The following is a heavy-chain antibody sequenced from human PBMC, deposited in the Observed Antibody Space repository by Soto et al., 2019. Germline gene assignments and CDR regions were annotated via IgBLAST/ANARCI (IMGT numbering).Heavy chain of an antibody. D-gene: IGHD2-15*01. Sequence: QPGGSLRLSCAASGFTFSTYTMHWVRQDPGKGLERVSLISYDGNTKYYADCVKGRFTISRDNSKNTVYLQMNSLRSYDTAMYYCARDGYCSGGSCLDGMDIWGQGTTVTVS. J-gene: IGHJ6*02. CDR2: ISYDGNTK. CDR3: ARDGYCSGGSCLDGMDI. CDR1: GFTFSTYT. V-gene: IGHV3-30-3*01.